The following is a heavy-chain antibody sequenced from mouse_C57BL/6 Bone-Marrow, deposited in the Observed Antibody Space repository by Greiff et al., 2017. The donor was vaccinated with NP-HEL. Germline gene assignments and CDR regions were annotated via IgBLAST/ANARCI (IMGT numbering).Heavy chain of an antibody. J-gene: IGHJ4*01. V-gene: IGHV1-80*01. CDR3: ARGDYGSSRFGYAMDY. CDR2: IYPGDGDT. Sequence: LKESGASVKISCKASGYAFSSYWMNWVKERPGKGLEWIGQIYPGDGDTKYNGKFKGKATLTADKSSSTAYMQVSSLTSEDSAVYFCARGDYGSSRFGYAMDYWGQGTSVTVSS. CDR1: GYAFSSYW. D-gene: IGHD1-1*01.